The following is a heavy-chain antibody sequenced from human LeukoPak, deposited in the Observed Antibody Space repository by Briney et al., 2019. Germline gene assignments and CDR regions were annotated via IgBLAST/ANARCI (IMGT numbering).Heavy chain of an antibody. CDR3: ARDGTLLGSDSNYYYGMYV. CDR2: ISYDGKYQ. Sequence: GRSLRLSCAASGFTFRDYAMHWVRQAPGKGLEWVALISYDGKYQFYADSVKGRFTISRDDSKNTLYVQMNSLRAEDTATYYCARDGTLLGSDSNYYYGMYVWGQGTTVTVSS. V-gene: IGHV3-30*04. D-gene: IGHD2-21*02. CDR1: GFTFRDYA. J-gene: IGHJ6*02.